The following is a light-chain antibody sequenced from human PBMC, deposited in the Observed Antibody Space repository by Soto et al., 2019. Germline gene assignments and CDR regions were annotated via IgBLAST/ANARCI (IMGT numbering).Light chain of an antibody. Sequence: EIVLTQSPGTLSLSTGERATLSCRASQSVSSSYLAWYQQKPGQAPRLLIYGASSRTAGIPDRFSGSGSGTDFTLTISRLEPEDFAVYYCQQYGSSPRTFGQGTIVDI. CDR3: QQYGSSPRT. J-gene: IGKJ1*01. V-gene: IGKV3-20*01. CDR2: GAS. CDR1: QSVSSSY.